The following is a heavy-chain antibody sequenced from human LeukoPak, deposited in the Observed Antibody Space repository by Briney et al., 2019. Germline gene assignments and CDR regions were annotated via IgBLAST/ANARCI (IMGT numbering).Heavy chain of an antibody. V-gene: IGHV4-59*01. CDR1: GGSISSYY. CDR2: IYHRGSA. J-gene: IGHJ4*02. CDR3: ARGGTYYTSGSYLGY. Sequence: SETLSLTCIVSGGSISSYYWSWIRQPPGKGLEWIGYIYHRGSATYNPSLKSRVAISLDTSKNQFSLKLSSVTAADTAVYYCARGGTYYTSGSYLGYWGQGTLVTVSS. D-gene: IGHD3-10*01.